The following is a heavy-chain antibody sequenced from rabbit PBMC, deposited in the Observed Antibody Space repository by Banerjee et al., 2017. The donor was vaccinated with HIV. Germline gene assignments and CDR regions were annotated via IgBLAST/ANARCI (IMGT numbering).Heavy chain of an antibody. CDR3: ARDPTSYTGGGGMDL. J-gene: IGHJ3*01. CDR1: GFSFSNKYV. CDR2: INTNSGNS. Sequence: QEQLEESGGDLVKPEGSLTVTCTASGFSFSNKYVMCWVRQAPGKGLEWIACINTNSGNSVYASWAKGRFTISKTSSTTVTLQMTSLTAADTATYFCARDPTSYTGGGGMDLWGQGTLVTVS. V-gene: IGHV1S45*01. D-gene: IGHD1-1*01.